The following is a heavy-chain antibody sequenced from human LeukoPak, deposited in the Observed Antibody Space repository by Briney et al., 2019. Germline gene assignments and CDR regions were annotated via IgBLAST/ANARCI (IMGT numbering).Heavy chain of an antibody. V-gene: IGHV4-39*07. CDR2: INHSGST. Sequence: SETLSLTCTVSGGSISSSSYYWGWIRQPPGKGLEWIGEINHSGSTNYNPSLKSRITISVDTSKNQFSLKLSSVTAADTAVYYCARRHYYGSGSPDYWGQGTLVTVSS. CDR1: GGSISSSSYY. J-gene: IGHJ4*02. CDR3: ARRHYYGSGSPDY. D-gene: IGHD3-10*01.